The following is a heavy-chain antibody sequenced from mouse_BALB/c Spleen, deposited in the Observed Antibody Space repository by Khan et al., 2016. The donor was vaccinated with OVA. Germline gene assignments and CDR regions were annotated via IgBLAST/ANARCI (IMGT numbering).Heavy chain of an antibody. CDR2: ISSDGDYT. Sequence: DVKLVESGGGLVKPGGSLKLSCAASGFTFSTYAMSWVRQTPEKRLAWVATISSDGDYTYYPDNVTGRFTISSDNAKNTLYLQMSSLRSEDTAMYYCARSPYGNFAYWGQGTLVTVSA. CDR3: ARSPYGNFAY. CDR1: GFTFSTYA. D-gene: IGHD2-1*01. J-gene: IGHJ3*01. V-gene: IGHV5-9-3*01.